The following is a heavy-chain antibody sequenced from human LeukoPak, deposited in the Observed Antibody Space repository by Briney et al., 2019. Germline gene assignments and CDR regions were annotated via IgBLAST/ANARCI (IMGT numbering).Heavy chain of an antibody. CDR3: ARGGGALDY. V-gene: IGHV6-1*01. CDR2: TYYRSKWYN. Sequence: SQTLSLTCAISGDSVSSNSTAWNWIRQPPSRGLEWLGRTYYRSKWYNDYAVSVKSRITINPGTSKNQFSLQLNSVTPDDTAVYYCARGGGALDYWGQGTLVTVSS. CDR1: GDSVSSNSTA. D-gene: IGHD1-26*01. J-gene: IGHJ4*02.